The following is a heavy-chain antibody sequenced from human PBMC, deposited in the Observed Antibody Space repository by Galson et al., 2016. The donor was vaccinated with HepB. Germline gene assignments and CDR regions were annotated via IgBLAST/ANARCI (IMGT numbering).Heavy chain of an antibody. V-gene: IGHV3-49*04. CDR1: GFPFSTYS. CDR2: IRSKLYGGTT. CDR3: TRDRSGRYSPNWFDS. Sequence: SLRLSCAASGFPFSTYSMNWVRQAPGKGLEWVGFIRSKLYGGTTEYAASVKGRFTISRDDSKSIAYLQMNSLKTEDTAVYYCTRDRSGRYSPNWFDSWGQGTLVTVSS. D-gene: IGHD1-26*01. J-gene: IGHJ5*01.